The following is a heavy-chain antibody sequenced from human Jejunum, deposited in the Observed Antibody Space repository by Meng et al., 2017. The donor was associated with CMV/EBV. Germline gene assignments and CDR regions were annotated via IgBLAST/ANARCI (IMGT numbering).Heavy chain of an antibody. D-gene: IGHD6-13*01. Sequence: SGATSGFTFGCCEMNWCRQAPGKGLELVAFISPSGNSIHYAYSVKGRFALSRDNTKNSLYLQMSGLRAEDTAVYYCTRDSQHHLYWGQGALVTVSS. J-gene: IGHJ4*02. CDR3: TRDSQHHLY. CDR2: ISPSGNSI. V-gene: IGHV3-48*03. CDR1: GFTFGCCE.